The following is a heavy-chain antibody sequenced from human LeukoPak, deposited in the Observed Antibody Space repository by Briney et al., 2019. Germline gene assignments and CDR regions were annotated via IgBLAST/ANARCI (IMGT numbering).Heavy chain of an antibody. CDR3: ASAYYYDSSGYAF. CDR1: GGSFSGYY. V-gene: IGHV4-34*01. D-gene: IGHD3-22*01. CDR2: INHSGST. J-gene: IGHJ4*02. Sequence: SSETLSLTCAVYGGSFSGYYWSWIRQPPGKGLEWIGKINHSGSTNYNPSLKSRVTISEDTSKNQFSLKLSSVTAADTAVYYCASAYYYDSSGYAFWGQGTLVTVSS.